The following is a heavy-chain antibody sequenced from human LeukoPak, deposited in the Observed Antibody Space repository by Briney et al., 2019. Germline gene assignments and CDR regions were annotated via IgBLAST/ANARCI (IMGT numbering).Heavy chain of an antibody. V-gene: IGHV4-34*01. D-gene: IGHD6-13*01. CDR3: ARDGAIASAVVY. Sequence: SETLSLTCAVYGGSFSNYYWSWIRQPPGKGLEWIGEINHRGSTNYNPSLKSRVTISVETSRNQFSLKLSSVTAADTAVYYCARDGAIASAVVYWGQGTLVTVSS. CDR1: GGSFSNYY. J-gene: IGHJ4*02. CDR2: INHRGST.